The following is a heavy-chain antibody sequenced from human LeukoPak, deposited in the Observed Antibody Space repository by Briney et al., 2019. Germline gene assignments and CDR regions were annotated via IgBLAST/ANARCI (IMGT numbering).Heavy chain of an antibody. J-gene: IGHJ6*03. D-gene: IGHD3-10*01. Sequence: PGGSLGLSCAASGFTFSSYGMHWVRQAPGKGLEWVAFIRYDGSNKYYADSVKGRFTISRDNSKNTLYLQMNSLRAEDTAVYYCAKALGVSANYYYYMDVWGKGTTVTVSS. V-gene: IGHV3-30*02. CDR1: GFTFSSYG. CDR2: IRYDGSNK. CDR3: AKALGVSANYYYYMDV.